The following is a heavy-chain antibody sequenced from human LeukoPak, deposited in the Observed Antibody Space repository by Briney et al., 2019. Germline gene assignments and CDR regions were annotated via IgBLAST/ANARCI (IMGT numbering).Heavy chain of an antibody. CDR2: IYYSGSS. V-gene: IGHV4-39*02. CDR3: ARAFCVGECFVLHIFFDS. J-gene: IGHJ4*02. CDR1: GGSISSSSYY. Sequence: SETLSLTCSVSGGSISSSSYYWGWIRQPPGKGLEWVGTIYYSGSSSYNPSLKSRVTISLDTSKNHFSLNLRSMQASDTAVYYCARAFCVGECFVLHIFFDSWGQGTLVTVSS. D-gene: IGHD2-21*01.